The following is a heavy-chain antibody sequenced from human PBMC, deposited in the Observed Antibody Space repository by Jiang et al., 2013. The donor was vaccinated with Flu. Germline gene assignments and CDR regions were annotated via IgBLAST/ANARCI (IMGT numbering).Heavy chain of an antibody. D-gene: IGHD6-13*01. CDR1: GGSISSYY. CDR2: IYTSGST. CDR3: ARVLLEKQQLSYWFDP. J-gene: IGHJ5*02. Sequence: GSGLVKPSETLSLTCAVSGGSISSYYWSWIRQPAGKGLEWIGRIYTSGSTNYNPSLKSRVTMSVDTSKNQFSLKLSSVTAADTAVYYCARVLLEKQQLSYWFDPWGQGTLGHRLL. V-gene: IGHV4-4*07.